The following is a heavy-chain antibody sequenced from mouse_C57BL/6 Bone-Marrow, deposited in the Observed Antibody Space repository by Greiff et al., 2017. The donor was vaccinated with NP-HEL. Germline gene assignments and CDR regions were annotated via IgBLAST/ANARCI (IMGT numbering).Heavy chain of an antibody. CDR2: IDPENGDT. V-gene: IGHV14-4*01. CDR1: GFNIKDDY. Sequence: EVQLQQSGAELVRPGASVKLSCTASGFNIKDDYMHWVKQRPEQGLEWIGWIDPENGDTEYASKFQGKATITADTSSNTAYLQLSSLTSEDTAVYYGTTWGLPYWYFDVWGTGTTVTVSA. D-gene: IGHD2-4*01. CDR3: TTWGLPYWYFDV. J-gene: IGHJ1*03.